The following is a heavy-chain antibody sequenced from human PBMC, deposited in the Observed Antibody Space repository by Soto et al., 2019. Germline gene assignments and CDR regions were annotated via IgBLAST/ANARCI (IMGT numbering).Heavy chain of an antibody. CDR3: AREPGGTGTTLGGGY. D-gene: IGHD1-7*01. V-gene: IGHV1-69*01. CDR1: GGTFSSYA. Sequence: QVQLVQSGAEVKKPGSSVKVSCKASGGTFSSYAISWVRQAPGQGLEWMGGIIPIFGTANYAQKFQGRVTITADESTSTADRERSSLRSEDTAVYYCAREPGGTGTTLGGGYWGQGTLVTVSS. CDR2: IIPIFGTA. J-gene: IGHJ4*02.